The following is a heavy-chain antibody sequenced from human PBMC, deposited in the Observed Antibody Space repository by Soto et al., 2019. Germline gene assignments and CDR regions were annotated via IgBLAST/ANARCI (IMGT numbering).Heavy chain of an antibody. Sequence: GGSLRLSCAASGFTFSSYWMSWVRQAPGKGLEWVANIKQDGSEKYYVDSVKGRFTISRDNAKNSLYLQMNSLTAEDTAVYYCARVPRDYYDSSGPIQGVYYYYYYGMDVWGQGTTVTVSS. CDR1: GFTFSSYW. CDR2: IKQDGSEK. V-gene: IGHV3-7*05. J-gene: IGHJ6*02. D-gene: IGHD3-22*01. CDR3: ARVPRDYYDSSGPIQGVYYYYYYGMDV.